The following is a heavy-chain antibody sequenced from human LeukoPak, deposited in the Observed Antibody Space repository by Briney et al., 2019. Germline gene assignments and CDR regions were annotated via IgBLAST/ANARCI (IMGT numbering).Heavy chain of an antibody. CDR3: ASGIAVANY. J-gene: IGHJ4*02. D-gene: IGHD6-19*01. V-gene: IGHV4-34*01. CDR2: INHSGST. CDR1: GGSFSGYY. Sequence: SESLSLTCAVYGGSFSGYYWSWIRQPPGKGLEWIGEINHSGSTNYNPSLKSRVTISVDTSKNQFSLKLSSVTAADTAVYYCASGIAVANYWGQGTLVTVPS.